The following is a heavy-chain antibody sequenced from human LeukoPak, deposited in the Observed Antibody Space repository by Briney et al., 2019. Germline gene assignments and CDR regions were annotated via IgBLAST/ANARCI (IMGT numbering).Heavy chain of an antibody. CDR1: GGSISSSSYY. D-gene: IGHD4-17*01. V-gene: IGHV4-39*07. J-gene: IGHJ4*02. CDR2: IYYSGST. CDR3: ARDPHGDPGSD. Sequence: PSETLSLTCTVSGGSISSSSYYWGWIRQPPGKGLEWIGSIYYSGSTYYNPSLKSRVTISVDTSKNQFSLKLSSVTAADTAVYYCARDPHGDPGSDWGQGTLVTVSS.